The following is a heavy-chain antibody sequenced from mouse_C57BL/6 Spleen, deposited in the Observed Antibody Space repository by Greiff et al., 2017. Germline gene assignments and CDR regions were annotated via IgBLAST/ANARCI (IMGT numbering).Heavy chain of an antibody. CDR2: IYPGDGDT. V-gene: IGHV1-80*01. J-gene: IGHJ3*01. Sequence: VKLMESGAELVKPGASVKISCKASGYAFSSYWMNWVKQRPGKGLEWIGQIYPGDGDTNYNGKFKGKATLTADKSSSTAYMQLSSLTSEDSAVYFCALYYGNYVGFAYWGQGTLVTVSA. D-gene: IGHD2-1*01. CDR3: ALYYGNYVGFAY. CDR1: GYAFSSYW.